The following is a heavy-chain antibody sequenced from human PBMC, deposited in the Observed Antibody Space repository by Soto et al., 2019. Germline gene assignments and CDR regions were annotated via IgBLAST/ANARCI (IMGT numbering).Heavy chain of an antibody. V-gene: IGHV3-30*12. CDR2: IFYDGSNA. Sequence: GGSLRLSCAASGLMFSSYGMHWVRLAPGKGLEWVTMIFYDGSNAHYIESVKGRFTISRDNAKNTVFLQMNSLRAEDTAVYYCAREFRMSVAGRGFDVWGQGTMVTVSS. CDR1: GLMFSSYG. D-gene: IGHD6-19*01. J-gene: IGHJ3*01. CDR3: AREFRMSVAGRGFDV.